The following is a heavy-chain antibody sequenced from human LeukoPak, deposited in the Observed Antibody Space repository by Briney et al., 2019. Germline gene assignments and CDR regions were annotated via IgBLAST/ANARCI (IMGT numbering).Heavy chain of an antibody. Sequence: SETLSLTCTVSGGSISSYYWGWIRQPPGKGLEWIGSIYYSGSTYYNPSLKSRVTISVDTSKNQFSLKLSSVTAADTAVYYCASTLMITFGGVIVIGAFDIWGQGTMVTVSS. V-gene: IGHV4-39*07. D-gene: IGHD3-16*02. CDR3: ASTLMITFGGVIVIGAFDI. J-gene: IGHJ3*02. CDR2: IYYSGST. CDR1: GGSISSYY.